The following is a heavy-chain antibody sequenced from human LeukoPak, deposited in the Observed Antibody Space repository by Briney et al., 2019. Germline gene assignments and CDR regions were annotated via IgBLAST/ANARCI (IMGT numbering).Heavy chain of an antibody. CDR1: GYTFTGYY. CDR2: INPNGGGT. D-gene: IGHD1-14*01. Sequence: ASVKVSCKASGYTFTGYYMHWVRQAPGQGLEWMGWINPNGGGTNYAQKFQGRVTMTRDTSISTAYMELSRLRSDDTAVYYCARVGIALYYYYMDVWGKGTTVTISS. J-gene: IGHJ6*03. CDR3: ARVGIALYYYYMDV. V-gene: IGHV1-2*02.